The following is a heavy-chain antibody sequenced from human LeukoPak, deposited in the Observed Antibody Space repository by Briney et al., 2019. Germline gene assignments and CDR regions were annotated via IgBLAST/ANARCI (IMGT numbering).Heavy chain of an antibody. CDR3: ARDLPRTSGP. CDR1: GFTLSNYW. CDR2: INADGSSA. J-gene: IGHJ5*02. Sequence: GGSLRLSCAASGFTLSNYWMHWVRQAPGKGLVWVSRINADGSSASYGDSVKGRFTVSRDNAKNTLYLQMNSLSAEDTAVYYCARDLPRTSGPWGQGTLVTVSS. D-gene: IGHD3-10*01. V-gene: IGHV3-74*01.